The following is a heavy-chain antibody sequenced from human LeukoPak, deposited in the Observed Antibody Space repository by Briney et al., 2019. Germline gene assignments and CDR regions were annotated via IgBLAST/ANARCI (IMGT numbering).Heavy chain of an antibody. V-gene: IGHV4-59*11. Sequence: SETLSLTCTVSGGSISSHYWGWIRQSPGKGLEWIGYIYYTGSTNYNPSLKSRVTISLDTSKNQFSLKLTSVTAADTAVYYCARGMDDRSYDFWSVYRKPRFDPWGQGTLVTVSS. J-gene: IGHJ5*02. CDR2: IYYTGST. CDR3: ARGMDDRSYDFWSVYRKPRFDP. CDR1: GGSISSHY. D-gene: IGHD3-3*01.